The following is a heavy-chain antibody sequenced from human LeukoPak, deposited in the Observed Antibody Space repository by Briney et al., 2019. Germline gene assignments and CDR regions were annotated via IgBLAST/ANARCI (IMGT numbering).Heavy chain of an antibody. CDR3: ARDRVAVAGGGGYYYGMDV. J-gene: IGHJ6*02. CDR1: GYTFTSYG. Sequence: ASVKVSCKASGYTFTSYGISWVRQAPGQGLEWMGWISAYNGNTNYAQKLQGRVTTTTDTSTSTAYMELRSLRSDDTAVYYCARDRVAVAGGGGYYYGMDVWGQGTTVTVSS. D-gene: IGHD6-19*01. V-gene: IGHV1-18*01. CDR2: ISAYNGNT.